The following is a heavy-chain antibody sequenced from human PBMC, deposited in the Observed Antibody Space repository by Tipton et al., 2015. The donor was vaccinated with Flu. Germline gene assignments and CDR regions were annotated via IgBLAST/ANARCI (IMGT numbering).Heavy chain of an antibody. CDR2: ISGSGGST. CDR3: AKASRDFWRVPGAFDI. J-gene: IGHJ3*02. CDR1: GFTFSSYA. V-gene: IGHV3-23*01. D-gene: IGHD3-3*01. Sequence: GSLRLSCAASGFTFSSYAMSWVRQAPGKGLEWVSAISGSGGSTYYADSVKGRFTISRDNSKNTLYLQMNSLRAEDTAVYYCAKASRDFWRVPGAFDIWGQGTMVTVSS.